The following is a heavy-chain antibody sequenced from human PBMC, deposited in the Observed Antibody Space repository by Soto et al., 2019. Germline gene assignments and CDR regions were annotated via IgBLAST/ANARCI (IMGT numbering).Heavy chain of an antibody. CDR2: INSYNGNT. V-gene: IGHV1-18*01. J-gene: IGHJ4*02. CDR3: ARDGYFDY. Sequence: QVQVVQSGAEVKKPGASVKVSCKASDYTFTNYVISWVRQAPGQGLEWMGWINSYNGNTKYAQKFQDRITMTTDTSTTTAYMELRRLGSDDTAVYFCARDGYFDYWGQGTLVTVSS. CDR1: DYTFTNYV.